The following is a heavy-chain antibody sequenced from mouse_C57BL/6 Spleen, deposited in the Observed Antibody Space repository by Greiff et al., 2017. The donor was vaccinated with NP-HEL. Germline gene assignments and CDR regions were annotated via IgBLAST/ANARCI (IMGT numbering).Heavy chain of an antibody. CDR2: INPSTGGT. CDR3: ARRGLLRYFDY. Sequence: VQLQQSGPELVKPGASVKISCKASGYSFTGYYMNWVKQSPEKSLEWIGEINPSTGGTTYNQKFKDKATLTVDKSSSTAYMQLKSLTSEDSAVYYCARRGLLRYFDYWGQGTTLTVSS. D-gene: IGHD1-1*01. CDR1: GYSFTGYY. J-gene: IGHJ2*01. V-gene: IGHV1-42*01.